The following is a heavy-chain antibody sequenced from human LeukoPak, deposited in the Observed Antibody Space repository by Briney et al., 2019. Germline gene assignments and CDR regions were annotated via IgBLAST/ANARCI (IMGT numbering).Heavy chain of an antibody. V-gene: IGHV1-2*02. J-gene: IGHJ3*01. D-gene: IGHD3-22*01. CDR3: ARDHTPYDTGAFDV. CDR1: GYTLTVHY. Sequence: ASVKVSCNASGYTLTVHYMHWVCQAPGQGLEWMGWINPNSGGTNYAQKFQGRVTMTRDTSISTAYMELSRLRSDDTAVYYCARDHTPYDTGAFDVWGQGTMVTVSS. CDR2: INPNSGGT.